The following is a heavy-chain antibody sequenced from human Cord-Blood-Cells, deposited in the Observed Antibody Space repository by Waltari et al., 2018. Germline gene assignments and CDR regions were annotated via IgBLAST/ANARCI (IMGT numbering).Heavy chain of an antibody. CDR1: GFTFSSYG. CDR3: AKVDHFDY. J-gene: IGHJ4*02. V-gene: IGHV3-30*18. Sequence: QVQLVESGGGVVKPGRSLRLSCAASGFTFSSYGMHWVRQAPGKGLEWVAVISYDGSNKYYADSVKGRFTISRDNSKNTLYLQMNSLRAEDTAVYYCAKVDHFDYWGQGTLVTVSS. CDR2: ISYDGSNK.